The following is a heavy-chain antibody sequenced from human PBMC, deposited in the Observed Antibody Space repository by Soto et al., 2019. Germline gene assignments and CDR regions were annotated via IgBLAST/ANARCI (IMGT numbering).Heavy chain of an antibody. J-gene: IGHJ4*02. CDR3: ARLPRFLEWEPFDY. CDR1: GFTFSSYA. CDR2: ISGDGGST. Sequence: GGSLRLSCAASGFTFSSYAMSWVRQAPGKGLEWVSGISGDGGSTCYADSVKGRFTISRDNAKNTLYLQMNSLRAEDTAVYYCARLPRFLEWEPFDYWGQGTLVTVSS. D-gene: IGHD3-3*01. V-gene: IGHV3-23*01.